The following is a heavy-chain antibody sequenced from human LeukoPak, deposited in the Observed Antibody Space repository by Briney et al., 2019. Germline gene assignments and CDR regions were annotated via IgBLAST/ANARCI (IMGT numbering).Heavy chain of an antibody. CDR3: ARDRQDIVVVPAATPSDY. CDR2: IKQDGSEK. V-gene: IGHV3-7*03. J-gene: IGHJ4*02. D-gene: IGHD2-2*01. CDR1: GFTFSSYW. Sequence: GGSLRLSCAASGFTFSSYWMSWVRQAPGKGLEWVANIKQDGSEKYYVDSVKGRFTISRDNAKNSLYLQMNSLRAEDTAVYYCARDRQDIVVVPAATPSDYWGQGTLVTVSS.